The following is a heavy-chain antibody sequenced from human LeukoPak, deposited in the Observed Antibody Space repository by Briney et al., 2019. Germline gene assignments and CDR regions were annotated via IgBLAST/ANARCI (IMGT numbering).Heavy chain of an antibody. CDR2: IIPSDGFT. D-gene: IGHD3-22*01. J-gene: IGHJ3*02. Sequence: ASVKVSCKASGYTFSSYYVHWVRQAPGQGLEWMGMIIPSDGFTSYAQKFQGRVTMTRDMSTSTVYMELRSLTSDDTAVYYCAREGPYYYDTSGYHDYDAFDIWGQGTMVTVSS. V-gene: IGHV1-46*01. CDR1: GYTFSSYY. CDR3: AREGPYYYDTSGYHDYDAFDI.